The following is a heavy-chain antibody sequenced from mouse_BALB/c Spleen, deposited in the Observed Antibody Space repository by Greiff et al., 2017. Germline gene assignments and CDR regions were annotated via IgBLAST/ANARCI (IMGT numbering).Heavy chain of an antibody. Sequence: VQLQQSGAELVRSGASVKLSCTASGFNIKDYYMHWVKQRPEQGLEWIGWIDPENGDTEYAPKFQGKATMTADTSSNTAYLQLSSLTSEDTAVYYCNARTTVHAMGYWGQGTSVTVSS. CDR3: NARTTVHAMGY. CDR2: IDPENGDT. J-gene: IGHJ4*01. V-gene: IGHV14-4*02. CDR1: GFNIKDYY. D-gene: IGHD1-1*01.